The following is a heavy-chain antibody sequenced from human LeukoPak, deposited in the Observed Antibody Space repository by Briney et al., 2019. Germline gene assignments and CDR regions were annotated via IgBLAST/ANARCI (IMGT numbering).Heavy chain of an antibody. CDR1: GGSMSTYY. V-gene: IGHV4-59*08. Sequence: SETLSLTCTVSGGSMSTYYWSWIRQSPGKGLEWIGATYYSGSTYYNPSLKSRVTISADTSKNQFSLKLSSVTAADTAMYYCARQGYCSSTSCHEDFDFWGRGTLVTVSS. CDR2: TYYSGST. J-gene: IGHJ4*02. CDR3: ARQGYCSSTSCHEDFDF. D-gene: IGHD2-2*01.